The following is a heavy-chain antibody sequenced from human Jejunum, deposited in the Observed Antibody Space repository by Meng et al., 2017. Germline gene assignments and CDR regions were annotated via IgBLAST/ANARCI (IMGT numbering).Heavy chain of an antibody. CDR2: MNTNTDYT. J-gene: IGHJ4*02. V-gene: IGHV1-46*01. Sequence: ASVKVSCKASGYTLTSHHLHWVRQAPGQGPEWMGIMNTNTDYTRYAQKFQGRVTVTRDTSTGTAYMGLSSLGFEDTALYCCERENSGWAIDYWGQGTLVTVSS. CDR3: ERENSGWAIDY. CDR1: GYTLTSHH. D-gene: IGHD6-19*01.